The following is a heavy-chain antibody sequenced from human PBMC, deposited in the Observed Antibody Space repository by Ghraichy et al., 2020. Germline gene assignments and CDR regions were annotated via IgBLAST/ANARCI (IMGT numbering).Heavy chain of an antibody. CDR3: ARSTSGVAVAFGY. V-gene: IGHV4-38-2*01. CDR1: GYSISSGYY. D-gene: IGHD6-19*01. Sequence: SETLSLTCAVSGYSISSGYYWGWIRQPPGKGLEWIGSIYHSGSTYYNPSLKSRVTISVDTSKNQFSLKLSSVTAADTAVYYCARSTSGVAVAFGYWGQGTLVTVSS. J-gene: IGHJ4*02. CDR2: IYHSGST.